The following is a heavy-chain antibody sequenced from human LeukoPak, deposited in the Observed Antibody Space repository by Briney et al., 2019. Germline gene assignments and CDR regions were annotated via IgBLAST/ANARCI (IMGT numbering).Heavy chain of an antibody. J-gene: IGHJ4*02. CDR3: ARDRTYSSGLGFDY. D-gene: IGHD3-22*01. CDR2: ISSSSSYI. CDR1: GFTFSSYS. Sequence: PGGSLRLSCAASGFTFSSYSMNWVRQAPGKGLEWVSSISSSSSYIYYADSVKGRFTISRDNAKNSLYLQMNSLRDEDTAVYYCARDRTYSSGLGFDYWGQGTLVTVSS. V-gene: IGHV3-21*01.